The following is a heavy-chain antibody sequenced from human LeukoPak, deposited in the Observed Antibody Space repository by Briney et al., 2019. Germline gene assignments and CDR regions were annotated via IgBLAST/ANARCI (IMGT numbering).Heavy chain of an antibody. CDR2: ISSSSSYI. V-gene: IGHV3-21*01. CDR1: GFTFSSYS. D-gene: IGHD2-2*01. CDR3: ARYCSSTSCYWPDDASDI. J-gene: IGHJ3*02. Sequence: GGSLRLSCAASGFTFSSYSMNWVRQAPGKGLEWVSSISSSSSYIYYADSVKGRFTISRDNAKNSLYLQMNSLRAEDTAVYYCARYCSSTSCYWPDDASDIWGQGTMVTVS.